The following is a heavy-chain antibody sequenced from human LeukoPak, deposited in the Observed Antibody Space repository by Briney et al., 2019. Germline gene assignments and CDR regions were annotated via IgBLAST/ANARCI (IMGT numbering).Heavy chain of an antibody. CDR3: ARFTPQGYGWGGYNRFDP. CDR2: IYYSGST. CDR1: GGSISSSNYY. Sequence: SETLSLTCTVSGGSISSSNYYWGWIRQPPGKGLEWIGSIYYSGSTNYNPSLKSRVTISVDTSKNQFSLNLTSVTAADTAVYYCARFTPQGYGWGGYNRFDPWGQGTLVTVSS. J-gene: IGHJ5*02. D-gene: IGHD3-16*01. V-gene: IGHV4-39*07.